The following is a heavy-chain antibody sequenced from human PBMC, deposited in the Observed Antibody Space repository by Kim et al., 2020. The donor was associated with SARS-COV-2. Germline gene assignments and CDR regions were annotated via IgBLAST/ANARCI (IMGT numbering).Heavy chain of an antibody. CDR2: GTA. CDR3: TTVRGALTT. D-gene: IGHD1-1*01. Sequence: GTADYAAPVKGRFTISRDDSKNTLYLQMKSLKTEDTAVYYCTTVRGALTTWGQGTLVTVSS. V-gene: IGHV3-15*01. J-gene: IGHJ5*02.